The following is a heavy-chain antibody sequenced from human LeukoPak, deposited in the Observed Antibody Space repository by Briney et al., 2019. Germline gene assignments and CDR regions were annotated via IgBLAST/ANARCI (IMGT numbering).Heavy chain of an antibody. CDR2: IYYSGST. CDR3: ASHDLGYSSSWFDP. D-gene: IGHD6-13*01. Sequence: SETLSLTCTVSGGSISSSSYYWGWIRQPPGKGLEWIGSIYYSGSTYYNPSLKSRVTISVDTSKNQFSLKLSSVTAADTAVYYCASHDLGYSSSWFDPWGQGTLVTASS. V-gene: IGHV4-39*07. J-gene: IGHJ5*02. CDR1: GGSISSSSYY.